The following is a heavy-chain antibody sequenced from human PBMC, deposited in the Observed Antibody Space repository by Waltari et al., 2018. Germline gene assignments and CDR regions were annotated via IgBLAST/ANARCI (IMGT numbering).Heavy chain of an antibody. CDR1: GFTFRSYA. CDR2: ISYDGSNK. J-gene: IGHJ6*02. Sequence: QVQLVESGGGVVQPGRSLRLSCAASGFTFRSYAMQWVSQAPGKGLEWLAVISYDGSNKYYADSVKGRFTISRDNSKNTLYLQMNSLRAEDTAVYYCARSPYGSGSYRTYYGMDVWGQGTTVTVSS. V-gene: IGHV3-30-3*01. D-gene: IGHD3-10*01. CDR3: ARSPYGSGSYRTYYGMDV.